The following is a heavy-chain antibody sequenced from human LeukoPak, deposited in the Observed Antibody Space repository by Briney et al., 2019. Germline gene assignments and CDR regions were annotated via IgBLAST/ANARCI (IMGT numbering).Heavy chain of an antibody. CDR3: AKRGVVIRVILVGFHKEAYYFES. D-gene: IGHD3/OR15-3a*01. CDR1: GITLSNYG. CDR2: ISGSGGST. V-gene: IGHV3-23*01. Sequence: GGSLRLSCVVSGITLSNYGMSWVRQAPGKGLEWVAGISGSGGSTNYADSVKGRFTISRDNPKNTLYLQMNSLRAEDTAAYFCAKRGVVIRVILVGFHKEAYYFESWGQGALVTVSS. J-gene: IGHJ4*02.